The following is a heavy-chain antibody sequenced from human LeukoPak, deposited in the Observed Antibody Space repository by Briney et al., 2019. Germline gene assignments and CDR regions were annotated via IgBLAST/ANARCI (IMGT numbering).Heavy chain of an antibody. CDR1: GGSISRGGYD. Sequence: SETLSPTYTLSGGSISRGGYDCAWIRQHPGKGLDRIGYIYCGGSTYYNPSLKSRVTISVSTSKMQFSLKLSTVTAADTAVYYCARAHGDYESLEYSGQGSLVT. V-gene: IGHV4-31*03. CDR3: ARAHGDYESLEY. CDR2: IYCGGST. D-gene: IGHD4-17*01. J-gene: IGHJ4*02.